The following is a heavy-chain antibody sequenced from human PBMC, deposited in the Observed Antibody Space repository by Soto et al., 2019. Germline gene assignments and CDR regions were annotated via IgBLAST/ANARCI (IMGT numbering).Heavy chain of an antibody. V-gene: IGHV4-4*02. CDR1: GGSISSSNW. CDR3: ARVGLPYSSSWYAYYYGMDV. D-gene: IGHD6-13*01. CDR2: IYHSGST. Sequence: QVQLQESGLGLVNPSGTLSLTCAVSGGSISSSNWWSWVRQPPGQGLAWIGEIYHSGSTNYNPSLKSRVTISVDKSKNQFSLKLSSVTAADTAVYYCARVGLPYSSSWYAYYYGMDVRGQGTTVTVAS. J-gene: IGHJ6*02.